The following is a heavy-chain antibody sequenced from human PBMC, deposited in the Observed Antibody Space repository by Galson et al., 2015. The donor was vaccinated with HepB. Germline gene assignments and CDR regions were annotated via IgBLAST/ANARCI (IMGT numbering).Heavy chain of an antibody. J-gene: IGHJ4*02. CDR3: VTDLRRGYCGSSSCIDY. Sequence: SLRLSCAASGFTFNKAWMTWVRQAPGKGLEWVGRIKSKTNGGTTDYAAPVKGRFTISRDDSRSTLFLQMNSLRTEDTAEYYCVTDLRRGYCGSSSCIDYWGQGTLVTVSS. CDR1: GFTFNKAW. V-gene: IGHV3-15*01. CDR2: IKSKTNGGTT. D-gene: IGHD2-2*01.